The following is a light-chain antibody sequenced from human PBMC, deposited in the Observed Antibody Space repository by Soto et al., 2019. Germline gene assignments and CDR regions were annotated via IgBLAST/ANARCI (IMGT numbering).Light chain of an antibody. Sequence: EIGLSQSPGTLSLSPGERATLSCRASHSVSSSYLAWYQQKPGQAPRLLIYGASSRATGIPDRFSGSGSGTDFTLTISRLEPEDFAVYYCQQYGSSTWTFGQGTKVDI. V-gene: IGKV3-20*01. CDR3: QQYGSSTWT. CDR1: HSVSSSY. CDR2: GAS. J-gene: IGKJ1*01.